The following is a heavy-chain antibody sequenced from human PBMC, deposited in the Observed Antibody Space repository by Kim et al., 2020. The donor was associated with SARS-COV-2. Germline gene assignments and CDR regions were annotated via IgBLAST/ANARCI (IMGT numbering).Heavy chain of an antibody. CDR1: GFTFSSYA. D-gene: IGHD4-17*01. CDR3: AKLRPTHFSNHTTLVAWDAFDI. J-gene: IGHJ3*02. V-gene: IGHV3-23*01. CDR2: ISGSGGST. Sequence: GGSLRLSCAASGFTFSSYAMSWVRQAPGKGLEWVSAISGSGGSTYYADSVKGRFTISRDNSKNTLYLQMNSLRAEDTAVYYCAKLRPTHFSNHTTLVAWDAFDIWGQGTMVTVSS.